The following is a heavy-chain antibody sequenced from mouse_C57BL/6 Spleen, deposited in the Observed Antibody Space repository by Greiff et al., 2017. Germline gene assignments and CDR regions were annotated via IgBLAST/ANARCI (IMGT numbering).Heavy chain of an antibody. D-gene: IGHD1-3*01. CDR3: TRNKGYWYFDV. J-gene: IGHJ1*03. Sequence: VQLQQSGAELVRPGASVKLSCTASGFNIKDDYMHWVKQRPEQGLEWIGWIDPENGDTEYASKFQGKATITADTSSNTAYLQLSSLTSEDTAVYYCTRNKGYWYFDVWGTGTTVTVSS. CDR1: GFNIKDDY. V-gene: IGHV14-4*01. CDR2: IDPENGDT.